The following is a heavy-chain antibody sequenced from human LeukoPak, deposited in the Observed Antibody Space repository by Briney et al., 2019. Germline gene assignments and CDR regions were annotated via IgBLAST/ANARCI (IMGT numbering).Heavy chain of an antibody. V-gene: IGHV4-59*01. CDR2: IYYSGST. CDR3: ARARHDSSGYYVSWFDP. D-gene: IGHD3-22*01. Sequence: SETLSLTCTVSGASIISYYWSWIRQPPGKGLEWIGYIYYSGSTNYNPSLKSRVTISVDTSKNQFSLKLSSVTAADTAVYYCARARHDSSGYYVSWFDPWGQGTLVTVSS. J-gene: IGHJ5*02. CDR1: GASIISYY.